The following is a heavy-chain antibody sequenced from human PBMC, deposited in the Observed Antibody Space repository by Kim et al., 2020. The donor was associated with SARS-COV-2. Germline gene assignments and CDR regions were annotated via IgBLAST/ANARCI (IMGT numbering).Heavy chain of an antibody. CDR1: GFTFSSYA. CDR2: ISYDGSNK. Sequence: GGSLRLSCAASGFTFSSYAMHWVRQAPGKGLEWVAVISYDGSNKYYADSVKGRFTISRDNSKNTLYLQMNSLRAEDTAVYYCARGISTDYYDSAFLGYWG. CDR3: ARGISTDYYDSAFLGY. V-gene: IGHV3-30*04. D-gene: IGHD3-22*01. J-gene: IGHJ4*01.